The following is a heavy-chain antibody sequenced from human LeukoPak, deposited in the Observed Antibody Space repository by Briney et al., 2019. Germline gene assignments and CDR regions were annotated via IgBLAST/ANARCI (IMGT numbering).Heavy chain of an antibody. CDR1: VGSISSDY. J-gene: IGHJ4*02. CDR3: ARADYYDSSGYSVFDY. D-gene: IGHD3-22*01. CDR2: IYYSGST. V-gene: IGHV4-59*01. Sequence: SETLSLTCTVSVGSISSDYWIWIRQPLRKGLEWIGYIYYSGSTNYNPSLKSRVTISVDTSKNQFSLKLSSVTAADTAVYYCARADYYDSSGYSVFDYWGQGTLVTVSS.